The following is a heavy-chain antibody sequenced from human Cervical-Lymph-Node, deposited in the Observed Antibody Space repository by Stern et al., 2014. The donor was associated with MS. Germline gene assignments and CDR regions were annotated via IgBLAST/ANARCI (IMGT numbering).Heavy chain of an antibody. CDR1: GNSFTNEW. J-gene: IGHJ3*02. V-gene: IGHV5-51*01. Sequence: VQLGQSGAEVKKPGESLRISCKISGNSFTNEWIAWVRQTPGQGLEWMAMIYVGYSDTRYSPSFQGHVTISADPSTSTAYLQWSSLKASDTAIYYCARRESGYYDALDIWGQGTMVTVSS. D-gene: IGHD5-12*01. CDR3: ARRESGYYDALDI. CDR2: IYVGYSDT.